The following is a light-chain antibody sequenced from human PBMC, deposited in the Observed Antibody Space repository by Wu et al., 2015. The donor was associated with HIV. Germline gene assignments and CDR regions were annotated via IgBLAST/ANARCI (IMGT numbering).Light chain of an antibody. CDR3: QQYNNWPPWT. CDR1: QSIGTN. CDR2: GAS. V-gene: IGKV3-15*01. J-gene: IGKJ1*01. Sequence: EIVMTQSPATLSVSPGERAALSCRASQSIGTNLAWYQQKRGQAPRLLMYGASTRATGIPARFSGSGSGTEFTLTISGLQSEDFAVYYCQQYNNWPPWTFGQGTKVGNQT.